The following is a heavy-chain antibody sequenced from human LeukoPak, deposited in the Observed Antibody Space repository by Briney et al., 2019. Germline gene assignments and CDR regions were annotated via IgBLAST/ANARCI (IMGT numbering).Heavy chain of an antibody. Sequence: ASVKVSCKASGYTFTGYYMHWVRQAPGQGLEWMGRINPNSGGTNYAQKFQGRVTMTRDTSISTAYMELSRLRSDDTAVYYCARDVGEAGCWFDPWGQGTLVTVSS. J-gene: IGHJ5*02. CDR3: ARDVGEAGCWFDP. CDR1: GYTFTGYY. CDR2: INPNSGGT. V-gene: IGHV1-2*06. D-gene: IGHD2-21*01.